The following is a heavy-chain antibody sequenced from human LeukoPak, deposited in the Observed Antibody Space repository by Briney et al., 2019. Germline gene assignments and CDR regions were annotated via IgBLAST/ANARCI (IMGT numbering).Heavy chain of an antibody. CDR1: GFTFSSYG. CDR2: IRYDGSNK. J-gene: IGHJ4*02. CDR3: AKDLGDYYDSSGYLGGDY. D-gene: IGHD3-22*01. Sequence: PGGSLRLSCAASGFTFSSYGMHWVRQAPGKGLEWVAFIRYDGSNKYYADSVKGRFTISRDNSKNTPYLQMNSLRAEDTAVYYCAKDLGDYYDSSGYLGGDYWGQGTLVTVSS. V-gene: IGHV3-30*02.